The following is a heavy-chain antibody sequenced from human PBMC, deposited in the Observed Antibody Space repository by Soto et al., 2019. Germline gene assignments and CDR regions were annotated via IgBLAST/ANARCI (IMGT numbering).Heavy chain of an antibody. V-gene: IGHV3-23*01. Sequence: EVQLLASGGGLVQPGGSLRLSCAVSGFTFSSYAMSWVRQAPGKGLEWVSAISDSGGRTYYLDSVTGRLTISRDNSKKTLYLQMNSLRDEYTAISYCAKDRDTAAPLDYWGQGTQVTVSS. CDR3: AKDRDTAAPLDY. CDR1: GFTFSSYA. CDR2: ISDSGGRT. D-gene: IGHD2-21*02. J-gene: IGHJ4*02.